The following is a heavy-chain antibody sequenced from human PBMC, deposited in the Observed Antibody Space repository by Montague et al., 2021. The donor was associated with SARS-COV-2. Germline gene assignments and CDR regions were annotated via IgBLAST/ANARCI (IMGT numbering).Heavy chain of an antibody. J-gene: IGHJ4*02. CDR1: GASSSTKNYY. Sequence: SETLSLTCTFSGASSSTKNYYWGQVRQPPGKGLEWIGSISYSATSYSNPSLKSRVTMSVDTSRNQLSLNLSSVTVADTAVYYCARLGITLGGVIVIRYYFDFWGQGTLVTVSS. V-gene: IGHV4-39*01. CDR2: ISYSATS. D-gene: IGHD3-16*02. CDR3: ARLGITLGGVIVIRYYFDF.